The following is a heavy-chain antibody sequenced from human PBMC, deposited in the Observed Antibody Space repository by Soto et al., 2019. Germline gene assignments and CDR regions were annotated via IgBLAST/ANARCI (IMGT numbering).Heavy chain of an antibody. CDR1: GGSISSTNNY. D-gene: IGHD3-16*01. CDR3: ARRRYGGWFDP. V-gene: IGHV4-39*01. Sequence: QLQLQESGPGLVKPSETLSLTCTVSGGSISSTNNYWGWIRQPPGKGLESIGSVFYSGSTYYNPSHSRRVTISLDTSKNQFSLKLSSVTAADTAVYYCARRRYGGWFDPWGQGTLVTVSS. CDR2: VFYSGST. J-gene: IGHJ5*02.